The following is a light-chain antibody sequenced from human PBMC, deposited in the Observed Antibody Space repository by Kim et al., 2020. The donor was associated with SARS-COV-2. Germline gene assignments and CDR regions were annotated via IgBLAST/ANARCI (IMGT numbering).Light chain of an antibody. Sequence: ELTQPPSASGTPGQRVTISCSGSSSNIGSNYVYWYQQLPGTAPKLLIYRNNQRPSGVPDRFSGSKSGTSASLAISGLRSEDEADYYCAAWDDSLRGVFGGGTQLTV. V-gene: IGLV1-47*01. CDR2: RNN. CDR3: AAWDDSLRGV. J-gene: IGLJ3*02. CDR1: SSNIGSNY.